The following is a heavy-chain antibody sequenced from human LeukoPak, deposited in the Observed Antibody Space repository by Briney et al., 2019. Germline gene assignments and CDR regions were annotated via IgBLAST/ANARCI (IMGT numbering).Heavy chain of an antibody. CDR2: IYYNGRT. CDR1: GDSISSSNYY. J-gene: IGHJ6*03. V-gene: IGHV4-39*01. Sequence: SETLSLTCTVSGDSISSSNYYWGWIRQPPGKGLEWIGSIYYNGRTYYNPSLKSRVTISVDTPKNQFSLKLSSVTAADTAVYYCARLGYCTSTSCSEGYYYYYMDVWGKGTTVTVPS. D-gene: IGHD2-2*01. CDR3: ARLGYCTSTSCSEGYYYYYMDV.